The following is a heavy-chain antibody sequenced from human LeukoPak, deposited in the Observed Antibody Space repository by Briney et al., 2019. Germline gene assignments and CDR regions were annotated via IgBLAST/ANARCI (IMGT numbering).Heavy chain of an antibody. D-gene: IGHD1-7*01. J-gene: IGHJ3*02. CDR2: ICHSGST. V-gene: IGHV4-59*12. Sequence: SETLSLTCTVSGGSISSSYWSWIRQPPGKGLEWIGYICHSGSTYYNPSLKSRVTISVDRSKNQFSLKLSSVTAADTAVYYCARAGGYNWNSGAFDIWGQGTMVTVSS. CDR1: GGSISSSY. CDR3: ARAGGYNWNSGAFDI.